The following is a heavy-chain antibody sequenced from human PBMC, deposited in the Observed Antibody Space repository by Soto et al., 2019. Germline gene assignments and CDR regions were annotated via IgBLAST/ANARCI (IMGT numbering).Heavy chain of an antibody. Sequence: QVQLVQSGAEVKKPGASVKVYCKASGYTFTSYYMHWVRQAPGQGLEWMGIINPSGGSTSYAQKFQGRVTMTRDTSTSTVYMELSSLRSEDTAVYYCRRSSSDYYYGMDVWGQGTTVTVS. CDR3: RRSSSDYYYGMDV. CDR2: INPSGGST. J-gene: IGHJ6*02. D-gene: IGHD6-6*01. V-gene: IGHV1-46*01. CDR1: GYTFTSYY.